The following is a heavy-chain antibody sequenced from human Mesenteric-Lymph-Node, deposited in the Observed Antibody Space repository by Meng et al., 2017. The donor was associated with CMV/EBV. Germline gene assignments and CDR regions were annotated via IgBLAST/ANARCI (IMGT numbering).Heavy chain of an antibody. CDR3: ARITIFGVEAYYYYGMDV. D-gene: IGHD3-3*01. J-gene: IGHJ6*02. Sequence: SETLSLTCTVSGGSISSSSYYWGWIRQPPGKGLEWIGSIYYSGSTYYNPSLKSRVTISVDTSKNQFSLKLSSVTAADTAVYYCARITIFGVEAYYYYGMDVWDQGTTVTVSS. CDR1: GGSISSSSYY. CDR2: IYYSGST. V-gene: IGHV4-39*01.